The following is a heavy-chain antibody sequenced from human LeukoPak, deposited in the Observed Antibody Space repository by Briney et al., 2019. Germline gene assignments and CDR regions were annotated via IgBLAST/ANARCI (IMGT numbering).Heavy chain of an antibody. CDR2: IKQDGSEK. J-gene: IGHJ4*02. CDR3: GGLEYCTSGVCPSRH. V-gene: IGHV3-7*01. Sequence: GGSLRLSCAASGFTFSSYWMTWVRQAPGKGLEWVANIKQDGSEKYYVDSVKGRFTISRDSPKNSLYLQMNSLRAEDAAVYYCGGLEYCTSGVCPSRHWGQGTLVTVSS. D-gene: IGHD2-8*01. CDR1: GFTFSSYW.